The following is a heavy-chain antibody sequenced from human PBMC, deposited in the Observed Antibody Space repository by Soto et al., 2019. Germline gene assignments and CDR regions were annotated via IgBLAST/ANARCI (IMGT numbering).Heavy chain of an antibody. CDR1: GFTFSSYG. Sequence: LRLSCAASGFTFSSYGKHWVREAPCKGLQWVAVRPYDGSNKYYGDSVKGRFTISRDNSKNTLYLQMNSLRAEDTAVYYCAKLWGTSTYDSSGYRIDYWGQGTLVTVSS. D-gene: IGHD3-22*01. V-gene: IGHV3-30*18. CDR2: RPYDGSNK. CDR3: AKLWGTSTYDSSGYRIDY. J-gene: IGHJ4*02.